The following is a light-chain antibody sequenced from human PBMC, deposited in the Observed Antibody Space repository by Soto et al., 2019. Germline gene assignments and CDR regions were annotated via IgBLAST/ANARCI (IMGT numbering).Light chain of an antibody. CDR1: SSDVGGYNY. Sequence: QSALTQPASVSGSPGQSITISCTGTSSDVGGYNYVSWFQQHPGKAPKLKIYEVSNRPSGVSNRFSGSKSGNTASLTISDPQGGDGAYYYCPFFTTISPGVFGGGTKLPV. V-gene: IGLV2-14*01. CDR2: EVS. CDR3: PFFTTISPGV. J-gene: IGLJ3*02.